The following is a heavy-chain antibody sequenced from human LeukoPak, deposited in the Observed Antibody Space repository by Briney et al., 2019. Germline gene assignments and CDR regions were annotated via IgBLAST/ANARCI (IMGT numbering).Heavy chain of an antibody. J-gene: IGHJ1*01. D-gene: IGHD6-19*01. CDR1: GGSISSYY. Sequence: SETLSLTCSVSGGSISSYYWTWIRQPPGKGLEWIGYIYYSGSTNYNPSLKSRVTISVDTSKNQFSLKLSSVTAADTAVYYCARGGWYPESFQHWGQGALVTVSS. CDR3: ARGGWYPESFQH. V-gene: IGHV4-59*01. CDR2: IYYSGST.